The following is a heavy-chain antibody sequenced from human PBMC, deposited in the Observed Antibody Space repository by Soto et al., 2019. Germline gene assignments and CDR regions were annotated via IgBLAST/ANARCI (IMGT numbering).Heavy chain of an antibody. CDR3: ARDLYSYGTGLFVDY. CDR2: ISTSSSTI. V-gene: IGHV3-48*02. D-gene: IGHD5-18*01. J-gene: IGHJ4*02. CDR1: GFTFGSYG. Sequence: PGGSLRLSCAASGFTFGSYGMNWVRQAPGKGLEWVSYISTSSSTIYYADSVKGRFTISRDNAKNSLYLQMNSLRDEDTAVYYCARDLYSYGTGLFVDYWGQGTLVTVSS.